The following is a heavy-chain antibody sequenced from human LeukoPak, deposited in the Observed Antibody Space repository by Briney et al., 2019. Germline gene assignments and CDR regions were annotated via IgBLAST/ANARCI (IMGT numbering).Heavy chain of an antibody. CDR1: GGSISSYY. V-gene: IGHV4-59*01. Sequence: SETLSLTRTVPGGSISSYYWSWIRHPPGKRLGWIGYIYYSGSTNYNPSLKSRVTIPVDTSKNQFSLKLSSVTAADTAVYYCARDRGYFQHWGQGTLVTVSS. CDR2: IYYSGST. CDR3: ARDRGYFQH. J-gene: IGHJ1*01. D-gene: IGHD5-24*01.